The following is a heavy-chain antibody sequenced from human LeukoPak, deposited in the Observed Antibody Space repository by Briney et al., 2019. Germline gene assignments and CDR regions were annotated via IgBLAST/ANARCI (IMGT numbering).Heavy chain of an antibody. J-gene: IGHJ6*02. CDR3: VRKSVYYYGMDV. V-gene: IGHV3-30-3*01. CDR2: ISYDGSNK. Sequence: GRSLRLSCAASGFTFSSYAMHWVRQAPGKGLEWVAVISYDGSNKYYADSVKGRFTISRDNSKNTLYLQMNSLRAEDTAVYYCVRKSVYYYGMDVWGQGTTVTVSS. CDR1: GFTFSSYA.